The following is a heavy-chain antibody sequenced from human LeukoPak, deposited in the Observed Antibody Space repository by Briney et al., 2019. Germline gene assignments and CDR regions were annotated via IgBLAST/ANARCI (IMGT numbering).Heavy chain of an antibody. V-gene: IGHV4-39*01. CDR2: ICYSGST. D-gene: IGHD3-22*01. J-gene: IGHJ4*02. CDR3: ARSVYYDSSGYYDELVGYFDY. CDR1: GGSISSSSYY. Sequence: PSETLSLTCTVSGGSISSSSYYWGWLRQPPGQGLVWIGSICYSGSTYSNPSLKSRVTISVDTSKNQFSLKLSSVTAADTAVYYCARSVYYDSSGYYDELVGYFDYWGQGTLVTVSS.